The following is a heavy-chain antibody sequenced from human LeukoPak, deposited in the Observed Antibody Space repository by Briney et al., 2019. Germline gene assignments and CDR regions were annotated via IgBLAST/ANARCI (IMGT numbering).Heavy chain of an antibody. V-gene: IGHV3-30*18. D-gene: IGHD1-26*01. Sequence: PGRSLRLSCAASGFTFSSYGMHWVRQAPGKGLEWVAVISYDGSNKYYADSVKGRFTISRDNSKNTLYLQMNSLRAEDTAVYYCAKDRARWELDYWGQGTLVTVFS. CDR2: ISYDGSNK. CDR3: AKDRARWELDY. CDR1: GFTFSSYG. J-gene: IGHJ4*02.